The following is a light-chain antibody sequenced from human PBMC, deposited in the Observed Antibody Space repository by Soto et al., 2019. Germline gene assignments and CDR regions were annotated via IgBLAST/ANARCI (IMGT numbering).Light chain of an antibody. J-gene: IGKJ1*01. V-gene: IGKV3-15*01. Sequence: EIVMTQSPATLSVSPGERATLSCRASQSVRSNLAWYQQHPGQVPRLLIYGPSTRATGIPARFSGSGAGTEFALTISSLQSEDFAVYYCQQYNNWPRTFGQGTKVEIK. CDR3: QQYNNWPRT. CDR2: GPS. CDR1: QSVRSN.